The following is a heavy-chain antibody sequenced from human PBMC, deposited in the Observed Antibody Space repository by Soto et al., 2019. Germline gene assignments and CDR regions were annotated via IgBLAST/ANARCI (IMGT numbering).Heavy chain of an antibody. J-gene: IGHJ4*02. CDR1: GLIFSDYA. V-gene: IGHV3-23*01. CDR3: AKDRFGIVGPVDY. D-gene: IGHD1-26*01. CDR2: ISGSGDKT. Sequence: PGGSLRLSCAASGLIFSDYAMSWVRQAPGKGLGCVACISGSGDKTFYADSVKGRFTISRDNSKNTVSLHMNSLRVDDTAVYFCAKDRFGIVGPVDYWGPGTLVTVSS.